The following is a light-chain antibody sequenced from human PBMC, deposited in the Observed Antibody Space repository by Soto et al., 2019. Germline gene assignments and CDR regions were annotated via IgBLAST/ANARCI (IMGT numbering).Light chain of an antibody. Sequence: QTVVTQEPSFSVSPGGTVTLTCGLSSGSVSTSSYPSWFQQTPGQAPRTLIYSTNTRSSGVPDRFSGSILGNKAALTSTGAQADDVSDYYGVLNMGSGIWVFGGGTKLTVL. V-gene: IGLV8-61*01. CDR2: STN. CDR1: SGSVSTSSY. CDR3: VLNMGSGIWV. J-gene: IGLJ3*02.